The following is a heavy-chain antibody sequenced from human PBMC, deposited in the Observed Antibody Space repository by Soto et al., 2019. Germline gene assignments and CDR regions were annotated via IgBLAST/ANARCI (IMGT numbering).Heavy chain of an antibody. Sequence: QVQLVESGGGVVQPGTSLRLSCVGSGFTFRSYVIHWVRQAPGKGLEWVALTSYDGSNKYYDDSVKGRFTISRDNSRNKVELQKDSLRLEDTALYYCARWGTTGGLDVWGQGTLVSVSS. CDR1: GFTFRSYV. D-gene: IGHD3-16*01. V-gene: IGHV3-30*19. CDR3: ARWGTTGGLDV. CDR2: TSYDGSNK. J-gene: IGHJ4*02.